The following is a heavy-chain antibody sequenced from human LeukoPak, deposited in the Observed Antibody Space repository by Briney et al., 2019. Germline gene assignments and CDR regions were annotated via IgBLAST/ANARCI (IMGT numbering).Heavy chain of an antibody. CDR3: ARVPTVTFFDY. CDR1: GGSISSYY. D-gene: IGHD4-17*01. CDR2: IYYSGST. Sequence: PSETLSLTCTVSGGSISSYYWSWIRQPPGKGLEWIGYIYYSGSTNYNPSLKSRVTMSVDTSKNQFSLKLSSVTAADTAVYYCARVPTVTFFDYWGQGTLVTVSS. J-gene: IGHJ4*02. V-gene: IGHV4-59*08.